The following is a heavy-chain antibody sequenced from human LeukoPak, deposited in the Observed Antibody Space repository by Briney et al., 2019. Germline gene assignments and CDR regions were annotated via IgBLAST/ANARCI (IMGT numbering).Heavy chain of an antibody. V-gene: IGHV1-18*01. CDR3: ARALRPRLTSTYYYGSGSYKPRQPEAYYFDY. D-gene: IGHD3-10*01. CDR2: ISAHNGNT. CDR1: GYTFTSYG. Sequence: ASVKVSCKASGYTFTSYGISWVRQAPGQGLEWMGWISAHNGNTNYAQKLQGRVTMTTDTSTSTAYMELRSLRSDDTAVYYCARALRPRLTSTYYYGSGSYKPRQPEAYYFDYWGQGTLVTVSS. J-gene: IGHJ4*02.